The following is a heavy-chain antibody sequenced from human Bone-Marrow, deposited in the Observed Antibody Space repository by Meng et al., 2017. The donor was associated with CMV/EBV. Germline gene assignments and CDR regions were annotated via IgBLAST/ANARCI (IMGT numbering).Heavy chain of an antibody. CDR1: GGTFSSYT. J-gene: IGHJ4*02. Sequence: SVKVSCKASGGTFSSYTISWVRQAPGQGLEWMGRIIPILGIANYAQKFQGRVTITADKSTSTAYMELSSLRSEDTAVYYCAITYNWNDVGGYYWGQGTLVTISS. D-gene: IGHD1-1*01. V-gene: IGHV1-69*02. CDR3: AITYNWNDVGGYY. CDR2: IIPILGIA.